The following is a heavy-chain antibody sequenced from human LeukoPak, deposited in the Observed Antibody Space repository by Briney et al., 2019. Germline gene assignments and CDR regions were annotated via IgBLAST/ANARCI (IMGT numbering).Heavy chain of an antibody. J-gene: IGHJ4*02. V-gene: IGHV3-13*01. D-gene: IGHD6-13*01. CDR1: GFTFSSYD. Sequence: GGSLRLSCAASGFTFSSYDMHWVRQATGKGLEWVSAIGTAGDTYYPSSVKGRFTISRENAKNSLYLQMNSLRAGDTAVYYCARAPRGGSSWYGQSVYYFDYWGQGTLVTVSS. CDR2: IGTAGDT. CDR3: ARAPRGGSSWYGQSVYYFDY.